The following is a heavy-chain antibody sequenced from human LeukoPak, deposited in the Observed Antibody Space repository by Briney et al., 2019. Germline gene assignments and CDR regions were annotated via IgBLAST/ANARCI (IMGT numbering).Heavy chain of an antibody. CDR2: ISGSSSYI. D-gene: IGHD2-2*01. Sequence: PGGSLRLSXAASGFTFSSYSMNWVRQAPGKGLEWVSSISGSSSYIYYADSVKGRFTISRDNAKNSLYLQMNSLRAEDTAVYYCAKEVAPYAPFDYWGQGTLVTVSS. CDR3: AKEVAPYAPFDY. CDR1: GFTFSSYS. V-gene: IGHV3-21*01. J-gene: IGHJ4*02.